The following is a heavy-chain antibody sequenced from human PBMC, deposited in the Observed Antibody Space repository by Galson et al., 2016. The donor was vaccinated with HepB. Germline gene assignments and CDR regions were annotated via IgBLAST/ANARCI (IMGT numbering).Heavy chain of an antibody. D-gene: IGHD3-16*01. Sequence: SLRLSCAASGFTFNNYALNWVRQAPGKELEWVSAISIRSDSTFYADSVKGRFMIFRDNSKNTVYLQMNTLRVDDTATYYCAKDIRSSVTGWGKLDAFDVWGQGTMVTVSS. CDR2: ISIRSDST. J-gene: IGHJ3*01. CDR1: GFTFNNYA. V-gene: IGHV3-23*01. CDR3: AKDIRSSVTGWGKLDAFDV.